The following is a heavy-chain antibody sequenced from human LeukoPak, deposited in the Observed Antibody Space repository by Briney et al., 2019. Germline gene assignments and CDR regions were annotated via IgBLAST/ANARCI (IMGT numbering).Heavy chain of an antibody. J-gene: IGHJ4*02. CDR2: ISNSGYT. CDR3: AKDIRAVGASVFEY. Sequence: PGGSLRLSCATSGFTFIDYAMSWVRQAPGKGLEWVSRISNSGYTYYAVSAKGRFTVSRDSSKNTVYLQMNSRRAEDTAIYYCAKDIRAVGASVFEYWGQGSLVSASS. CDR1: GFTFIDYA. D-gene: IGHD1-26*01. V-gene: IGHV3-23*01.